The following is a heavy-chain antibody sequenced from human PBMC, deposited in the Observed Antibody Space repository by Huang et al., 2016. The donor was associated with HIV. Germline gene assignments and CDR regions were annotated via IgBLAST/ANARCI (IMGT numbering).Heavy chain of an antibody. V-gene: IGHV1-69*13. D-gene: IGHD5-18*01. CDR2: IIQLHDTT. J-gene: IGHJ4*02. Sequence: QVQLVQSGAEMKKSGSSVKVSCKASGGTVSSFSFTWVGLAPGHGLEWMGGIIQLHDTTDLAQKFRGRVTLTADESTNTAFMELSGLTSQDTAVYYCARGVGNSNRGFDIWGQGTLVTVS. CDR3: ARGVGNSNRGFDI. CDR1: GGTVSSFS.